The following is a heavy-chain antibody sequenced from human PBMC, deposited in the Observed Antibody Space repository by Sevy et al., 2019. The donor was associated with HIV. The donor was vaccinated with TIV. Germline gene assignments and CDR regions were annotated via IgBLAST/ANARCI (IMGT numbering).Heavy chain of an antibody. CDR3: AKGVGYSGYDSEGFDY. J-gene: IGHJ4*02. D-gene: IGHD5-12*01. Sequence: GGSLRLSCAASGFTFSSYAMSWVRQAPGKGLEWVSAISGSGGSTYYADSVKRRFTISKDKSKNTLYLQMNSLRAEDTAVYYCAKGVGYSGYDSEGFDYWGQGTLVTVSS. V-gene: IGHV3-23*01. CDR2: ISGSGGST. CDR1: GFTFSSYA.